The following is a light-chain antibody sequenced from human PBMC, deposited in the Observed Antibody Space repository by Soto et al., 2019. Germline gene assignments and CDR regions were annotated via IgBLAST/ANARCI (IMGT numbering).Light chain of an antibody. CDR1: HSVRNK. CDR3: QQYYKWPQT. Sequence: EIVMTQSPATLSVXXXEXXTXSXGATHSVRNKLAWYQQKPGQAPRLLIYDASTRATGIPPRFRGSGSGTEFTLTISSLHSEDFAVYHCQQYYKWPQTFGQGTKVDI. V-gene: IGKV3-15*01. J-gene: IGKJ1*01. CDR2: DAS.